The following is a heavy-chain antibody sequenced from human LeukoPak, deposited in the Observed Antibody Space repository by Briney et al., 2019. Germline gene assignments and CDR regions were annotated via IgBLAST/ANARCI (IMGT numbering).Heavy chain of an antibody. CDR1: GFNFSSYS. V-gene: IGHV3-21*01. CDR2: ISSSRGYT. Sequence: GGSLRLSCAASGFNFSSYSLNWVRQAPGKGLEWVSSISSSRGYTFSADSVKGRFTVSRDNAKNSLYLQMTSLRAEDTAVYYCARDLPLVVVPGRVMDVWGQGTTVTVSS. CDR3: ARDLPLVVVPGRVMDV. J-gene: IGHJ6*02. D-gene: IGHD2-2*01.